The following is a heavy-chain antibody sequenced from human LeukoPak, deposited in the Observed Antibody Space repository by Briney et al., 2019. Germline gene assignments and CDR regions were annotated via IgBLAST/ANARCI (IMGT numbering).Heavy chain of an antibody. Sequence: SGPTLVNPTQTLTLTCTFSGFSLSTSGMCVSWIRQPPGKALEWLARIDWDDDKYYSTSLKTRLTISKDTSKNQVVLTMTNMDPVDTATYYCARIGYSSSSPYYYYYMDVWGKGTTVTVSS. V-gene: IGHV2-70*11. D-gene: IGHD6-6*01. CDR1: GFSLSTSGMC. CDR2: IDWDDDK. CDR3: ARIGYSSSSPYYYYYMDV. J-gene: IGHJ6*03.